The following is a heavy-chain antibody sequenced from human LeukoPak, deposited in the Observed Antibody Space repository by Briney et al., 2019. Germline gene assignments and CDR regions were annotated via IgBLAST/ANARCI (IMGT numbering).Heavy chain of an antibody. CDR3: ARVLGHGSWYSDY. CDR2: IKQDGSEK. Sequence: PGGSLRLSCAASGFTFSSYWMSWVRQAPGKGLEWVANIKQDGSEKYYVDSVKGRFTISRDNAKNSLYLQMNSLRAEDTAVYYCARVLGHGSWYSDYWGQGTLVTVSS. D-gene: IGHD6-13*01. J-gene: IGHJ4*02. CDR1: GFTFSSYW. V-gene: IGHV3-7*01.